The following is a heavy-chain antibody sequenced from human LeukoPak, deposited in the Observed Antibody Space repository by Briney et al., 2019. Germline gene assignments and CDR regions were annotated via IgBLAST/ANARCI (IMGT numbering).Heavy chain of an antibody. D-gene: IGHD5-18*01. CDR3: AREPTAMVLFDP. CDR2: IIPILGIA. V-gene: IGHV1-69*04. CDR1: GGTFSSYA. Sequence: SVKVSCKASGGTFSSYAISWERQALGQGLEWMGRIIPILGIANYAQKFQGRVTITADKSTSTAYMELSSLRSEDTAVYYCAREPTAMVLFDPWGQGTLVTVSS. J-gene: IGHJ5*02.